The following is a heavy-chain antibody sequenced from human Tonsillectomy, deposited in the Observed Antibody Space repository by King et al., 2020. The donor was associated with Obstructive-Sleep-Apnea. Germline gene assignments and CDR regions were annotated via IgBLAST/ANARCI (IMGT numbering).Heavy chain of an antibody. D-gene: IGHD3-22*01. Sequence: VQLVESGGGVVQPGRSLRLSCAASGFTFRSYGMHWVRQAPGKGLEWVALIWSDGNNKYYADSVKGRFTISRDNSKNTLYLQMNSLRAEDTAMYYCAREADSSGYCKNYFDYWGQGTLVTVSS. V-gene: IGHV3-33*01. CDR1: GFTFRSYG. J-gene: IGHJ4*02. CDR2: IWSDGNNK. CDR3: AREADSSGYCKNYFDY.